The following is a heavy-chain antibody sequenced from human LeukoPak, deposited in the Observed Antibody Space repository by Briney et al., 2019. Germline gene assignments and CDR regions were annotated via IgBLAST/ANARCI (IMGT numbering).Heavy chain of an antibody. CDR2: FDPEDGET. CDR3: ATEIRYSYGADY. CDR1: GGTFSSYA. V-gene: IGHV1-24*01. D-gene: IGHD5-18*01. Sequence: ASVKVSCKAPGGTFSSYAISWVRQAPGQGLEWMGGFDPEDGETIYAQKFQGRVTMTEDTSTDTAYMELSSLRSEDTAVYYCATEIRYSYGADYWGQGTLVTVSS. J-gene: IGHJ4*02.